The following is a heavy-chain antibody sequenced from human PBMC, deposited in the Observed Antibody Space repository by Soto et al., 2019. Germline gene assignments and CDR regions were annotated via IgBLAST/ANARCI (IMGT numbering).Heavy chain of an antibody. V-gene: IGHV4-34*01. CDR2: INHSGST. D-gene: IGHD3-9*01. J-gene: IGHJ4*02. CDR3: ASRRRRYFDLLWYFDY. Sequence: SETLSLTCAVYGGSFSGYYWSWIRQPPGKGLEWIGEINHSGSTNYNPSLKSRVTISVDTSKNQFSLKLSSVTAADTAVYYCASRRRRYFDLLWYFDYWGQGTLVTVSS. CDR1: GGSFSGYY.